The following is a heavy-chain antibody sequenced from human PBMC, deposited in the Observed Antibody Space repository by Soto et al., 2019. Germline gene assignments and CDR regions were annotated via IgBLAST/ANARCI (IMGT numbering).Heavy chain of an antibody. CDR3: ASNSYGYTFYDH. Sequence: PSETLSLTCAVSGGSISSGGYSWRWIRQPPGKGLEWIGYMYHSGSTYYNPSLKSRVTISIDRSKNQFSLKLSSVTAADTALYYCASNSYGYTFYDHWGQGTLVTVS. J-gene: IGHJ4*02. V-gene: IGHV4-30-2*01. D-gene: IGHD5-18*01. CDR1: GGSISSGGYS. CDR2: MYHSGST.